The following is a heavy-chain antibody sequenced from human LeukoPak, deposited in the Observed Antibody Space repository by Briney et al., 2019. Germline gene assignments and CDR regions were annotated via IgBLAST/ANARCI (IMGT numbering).Heavy chain of an antibody. J-gene: IGHJ4*02. D-gene: IGHD6-19*01. Sequence: ASVKVSCKASGYTFTDYYIHWVRQAPGQGLEWMGWISPNSGGTNYAQKFQGRVILTRATSIRTAYMELSGLTSDDTAVYYCARVEVAGNILIDYWGQGTLVIVSP. CDR3: ARVEVAGNILIDY. CDR1: GYTFTDYY. V-gene: IGHV1-2*02. CDR2: ISPNSGGT.